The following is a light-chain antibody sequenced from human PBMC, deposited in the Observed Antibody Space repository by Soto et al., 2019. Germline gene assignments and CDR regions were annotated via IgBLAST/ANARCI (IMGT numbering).Light chain of an antibody. CDR3: QSYAYSLSGYV. CDR1: SSNIGAGSD. Sequence: QSVLTQPPSVSGAPGQRVTISCTGSSSNIGAGSDVHWYQQLPGTVPNLLIFANINRPSGVPDRFSASTSGTSASLAITGLQADDEADYYCQSYAYSLSGYVFGTGTKLTVL. CDR2: ANI. J-gene: IGLJ1*01. V-gene: IGLV1-40*01.